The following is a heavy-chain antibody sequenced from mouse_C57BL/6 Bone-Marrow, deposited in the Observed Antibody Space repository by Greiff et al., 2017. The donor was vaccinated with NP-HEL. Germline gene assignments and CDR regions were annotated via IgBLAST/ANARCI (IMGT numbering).Heavy chain of an antibody. CDR3: ASPYDYDVAWFAY. CDR2: ISSGGSYT. V-gene: IGHV5-6*02. J-gene: IGHJ3*01. CDR1: GFTFSSYG. D-gene: IGHD2-4*01. Sequence: EVMLVESGGDLVKPGGSLKLSCAASGFTFSSYGMSWVRQTPDKSLEWVATISSGGSYTYYPDSVKGRFTISRDNAKNTLYLHMSMLKSEDTAMYYCASPYDYDVAWFAYWGQGTLVTVSA.